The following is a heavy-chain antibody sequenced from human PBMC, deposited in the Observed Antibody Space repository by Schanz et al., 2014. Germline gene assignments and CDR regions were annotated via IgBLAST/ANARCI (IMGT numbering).Heavy chain of an antibody. CDR2: ISHSGGSK. Sequence: DVQLLESGGGLVQPGGSLRLSCAASGFTFNLYAMSWVRQAPGKGLEWVSSISHSGGSKYYADSVKGRFTISRDNSENTLYLQMNSLSADDTAVFYCAREQLMAAAGLVDYWGHGTLVTGSS. V-gene: IGHV3-23*01. D-gene: IGHD6-13*01. J-gene: IGHJ4*01. CDR1: GFTFNLYA. CDR3: AREQLMAAAGLVDY.